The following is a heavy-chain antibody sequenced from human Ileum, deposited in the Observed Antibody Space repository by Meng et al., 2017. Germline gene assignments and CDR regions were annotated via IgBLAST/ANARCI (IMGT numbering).Heavy chain of an antibody. CDR2: VNSDGSRT. CDR3: ATETRPSGQRALDY. CDR1: GFTFSTFW. Sequence: GESLKISCAASGFTFSTFWMHWVRQGPGKGLEWVSRVNSDGSRTWYADSVEGRFTISRDDAKSPLYLQMNSLRAEDTAVYYFATETRPSGQRALDYWGLGTLVTVSS. V-gene: IGHV3-74*01. J-gene: IGHJ4*02. D-gene: IGHD1-26*01.